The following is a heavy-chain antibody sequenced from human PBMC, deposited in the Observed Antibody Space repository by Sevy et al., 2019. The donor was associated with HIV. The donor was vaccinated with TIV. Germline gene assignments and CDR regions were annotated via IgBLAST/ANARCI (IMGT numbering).Heavy chain of an antibody. Sequence: GGSLRLSCAASGFTFSTSTMNWVRQAPGKGLEWVSLMTSSGSYILYADSVKGRFTISRDNAKNSVFLQMNSLRVEDTAVYYCAREGCTRPHDYWGQGTRVTVSS. J-gene: IGHJ4*02. V-gene: IGHV3-21*01. CDR3: AREGCTRPHDY. D-gene: IGHD2-8*01. CDR2: MTSSGSYI. CDR1: GFTFSTST.